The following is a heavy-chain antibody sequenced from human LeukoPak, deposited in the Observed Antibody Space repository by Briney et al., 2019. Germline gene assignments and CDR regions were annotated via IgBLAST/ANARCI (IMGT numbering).Heavy chain of an antibody. CDR1: GYTFTGYY. V-gene: IGHV1-2*02. CDR3: AIITVTTSPFDY. Sequence: ASVKVSCKASGYTFTGYYMHWVRQAPGQGLEWMGWINPHRGDTNYAQKFQGRVTMTRVTSISTAYMELSSLRSDDTAVYYCAIITVTTSPFDYWGQGTLVTVSS. J-gene: IGHJ4*02. D-gene: IGHD4-17*01. CDR2: INPHRGDT.